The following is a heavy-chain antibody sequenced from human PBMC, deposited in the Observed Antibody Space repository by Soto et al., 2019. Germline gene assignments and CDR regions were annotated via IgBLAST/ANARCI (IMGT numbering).Heavy chain of an antibody. J-gene: IGHJ4*02. CDR3: ARDNVRGCFDY. CDR1: GGAISSGGYS. D-gene: IGHD2-8*01. Sequence: HLQLQESGSGLVTPSQTLSLTCAVSGGAISSGGYSWSWIRQPPGKGLEWIGYIYHSGSTYYNPSLKSRVTIPVDRSNNQFSLKLSCVTAAVTAVYFCARDNVRGCFDYWGQGTLVTVSS. CDR2: IYHSGST. V-gene: IGHV4-30-2*01.